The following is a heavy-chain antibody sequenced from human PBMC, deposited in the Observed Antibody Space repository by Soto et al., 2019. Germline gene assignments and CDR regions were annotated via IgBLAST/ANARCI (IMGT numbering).Heavy chain of an antibody. V-gene: IGHV3-74*01. CDR1: GFTFSTYW. J-gene: IGHJ6*02. CDR3: VRDRDTYGSGCLDV. Sequence: EVQLVESGGGLVQPGGSLRLSCAVSGFTFSTYWMHWVRQAPGKGLVWVSRINSDGSTSTYADSVKGRFTISRDNAKNTLYLQSNRLRGEDTAVYYCVRDRDTYGSGCLDVWGQGTTVTVSS. D-gene: IGHD3-10*01. CDR2: INSDGSTS.